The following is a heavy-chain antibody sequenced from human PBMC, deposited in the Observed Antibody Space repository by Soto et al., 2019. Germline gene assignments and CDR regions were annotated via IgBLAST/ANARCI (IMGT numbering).Heavy chain of an antibody. D-gene: IGHD3-9*01. V-gene: IGHV3-23*01. CDR3: AKDRLEFDILTGYYQRYYFDY. CDR1: GFTFSSYA. Sequence: GGSLRLSCAASGFTFSSYAMSWVRQAPGKGLEWVSAISGSGGSTYYADSVKGRFTISRDNSKNTLYLQMNGLRAEDTAVYYCAKDRLEFDILTGYYQRYYFDYWGQGTLVTVSS. J-gene: IGHJ4*02. CDR2: ISGSGGST.